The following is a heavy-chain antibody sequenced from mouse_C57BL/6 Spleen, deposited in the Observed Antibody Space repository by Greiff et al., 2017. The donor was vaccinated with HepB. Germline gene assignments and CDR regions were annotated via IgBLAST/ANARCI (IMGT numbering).Heavy chain of an antibody. J-gene: IGHJ2*01. D-gene: IGHD1-1*01. CDR1: GYAFSSSW. CDR2: IYPGDGDT. V-gene: IGHV1-82*01. CDR3: ARRVEGAVVPYFDY. Sequence: QVQLQQSGPELVKPGASVKISCKASGYAFSSSWLNWVKQRPGKGLEWIGRIYPGDGDTNYNGKFKGKATLTADKSSSTAYMQLSSLTSEDSAVYFCARRVEGAVVPYFDYWGQGTTLTVSS.